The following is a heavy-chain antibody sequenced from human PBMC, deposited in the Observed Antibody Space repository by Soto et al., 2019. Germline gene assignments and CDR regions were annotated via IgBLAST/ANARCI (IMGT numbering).Heavy chain of an antibody. V-gene: IGHV3-48*03. J-gene: IGHJ4*02. CDR1: GFPFRSYE. Sequence: GGSLRLSCAVSGFPFRSYEMNWVRQAPGKGPEWVSYITSSSDAIYYAASVKGRFTVSRDNAKNSLYLQMNSLRAEDTAVYYCAREQGGYSYGYWGQGTLVTVSS. CDR3: AREQGGYSYGY. CDR2: ITSSSDAI. D-gene: IGHD5-18*01.